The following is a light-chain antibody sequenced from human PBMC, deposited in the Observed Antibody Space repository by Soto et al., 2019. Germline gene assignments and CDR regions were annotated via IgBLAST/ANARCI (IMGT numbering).Light chain of an antibody. CDR1: QSISSW. CDR2: KAS. V-gene: IGKV1-5*03. CDR3: QKYNSYWT. Sequence: LRVTRSPSPLSASVADRVTITGRASQSISSWLAWYQQKPGKAPKLLIYKASSLESGVPSRFGGSGSGTEFTLTISSLQPDDFATYYCQKYNSYWTFGQGTKVDI. J-gene: IGKJ1*01.